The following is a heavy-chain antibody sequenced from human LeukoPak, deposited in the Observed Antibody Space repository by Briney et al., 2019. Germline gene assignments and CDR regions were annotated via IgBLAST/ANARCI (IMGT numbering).Heavy chain of an antibody. J-gene: IGHJ4*02. CDR2: ISSNGRIT. V-gene: IGHV3-64*02. Sequence: GGSLRLSXAASGFTFGTYAMHWVRQAPGKGLEYVSAISSNGRITYYADSVKGRFTISRDNSKNTLYLQMGSLRTEDTAVYYCARVSGWYWFDNWGQGTLVTVSS. D-gene: IGHD6-19*01. CDR3: ARVSGWYWFDN. CDR1: GFTFGTYA.